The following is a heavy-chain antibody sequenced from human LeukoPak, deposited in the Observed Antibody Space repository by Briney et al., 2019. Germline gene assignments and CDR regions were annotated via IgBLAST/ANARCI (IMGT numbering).Heavy chain of an antibody. CDR3: ARGSDYCSDV. Sequence: ASVKVSCKASGGTFSSYAISWVRQAPGQGLEWMGGIIPIFGTANYAQKFQGRVTITTDESTSTAYMEPSSLRSEDTAVYYCARGSDYCSDVWGKGTTVTVSS. D-gene: IGHD3-3*01. CDR2: IIPIFGTA. CDR1: GGTFSSYA. J-gene: IGHJ6*04. V-gene: IGHV1-69*05.